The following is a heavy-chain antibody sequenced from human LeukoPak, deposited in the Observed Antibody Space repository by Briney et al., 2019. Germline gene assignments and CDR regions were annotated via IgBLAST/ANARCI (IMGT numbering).Heavy chain of an antibody. Sequence: GGSLRLSCAASGFTFSSYAMNCVRQARGKGLEWVSVIYSGGRRYYADSVKGRFTISRDNSTNTLFLEMNSLRAEDRAVYYCASGPSGNYLPYFDFWGQGTLVAVSS. V-gene: IGHV3-66*01. CDR2: IYSGGRR. J-gene: IGHJ4*02. CDR1: GFTFSSYA. CDR3: ASGPSGNYLPYFDF. D-gene: IGHD1-7*01.